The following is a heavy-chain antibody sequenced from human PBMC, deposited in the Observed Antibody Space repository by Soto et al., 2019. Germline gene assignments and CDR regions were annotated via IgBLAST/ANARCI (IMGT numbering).Heavy chain of an antibody. CDR2: ITAATGTT. V-gene: IGHV3-23*01. J-gene: IGHJ6*02. CDR1: GFTFGSYG. Sequence: EVQLLESGGGLVQPGGSLRLSCAASGFTFGSYGMTWVRQAPGKGLECVSGITAATGTTYYADSVKGRFTISRDLSTNTLFLQMNSLRAADSAVYYCAKAKGRSNFYYSGLDAWGQGTTVTVSS. CDR3: AKAKGRSNFYYSGLDA. D-gene: IGHD1-26*01.